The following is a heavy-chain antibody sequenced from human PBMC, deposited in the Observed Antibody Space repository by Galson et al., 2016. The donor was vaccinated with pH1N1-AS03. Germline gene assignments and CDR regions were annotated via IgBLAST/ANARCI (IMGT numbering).Heavy chain of an antibody. CDR2: IHSGGTP. J-gene: IGHJ2*01. CDR3: ARDPPLEIGWYFDL. V-gene: IGHV4-59*11. Sequence: ETLSLTCPVSGGSINSHYWSWIRQPPGKGLEWIACIHSGGTPNYNPSLKRRLTVSLDTSKNQLSLKLSSVTAADTAVYYCARDPPLEIGWYFDLWGRGTLVTVSS. CDR1: GGSINSHY. D-gene: IGHD3-3*01.